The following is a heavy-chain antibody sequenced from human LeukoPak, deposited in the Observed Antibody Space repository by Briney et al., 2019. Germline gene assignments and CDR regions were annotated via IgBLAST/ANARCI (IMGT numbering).Heavy chain of an antibody. Sequence: GGSLRLSCAASGFTFSSYWMSWVRQAPGKGLEWVANIKQDGSEKYYVDSVKGRFTISRDNAKNSLYLQMNSLRAEDTAVYYCARDLTYYDILTGYSNDAFDIWGQGTMVTVPS. V-gene: IGHV3-7*01. CDR1: GFTFSSYW. CDR3: ARDLTYYDILTGYSNDAFDI. J-gene: IGHJ3*02. D-gene: IGHD3-9*01. CDR2: IKQDGSEK.